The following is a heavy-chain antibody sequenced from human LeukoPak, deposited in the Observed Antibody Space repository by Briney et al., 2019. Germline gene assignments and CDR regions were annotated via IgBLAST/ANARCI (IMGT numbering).Heavy chain of an antibody. CDR2: INPNSGGT. Sequence: ASVTVSFKASGYTFTGYYMHWVRQAPGQGREWMGWINPNSGGTNYAQKFQGRVNMTRDTSISTAYMELSRLISDDTAVYYCARDVGPDAFDIWGQGTMGTVSP. V-gene: IGHV1-2*02. CDR1: GYTFTGYY. J-gene: IGHJ3*02. D-gene: IGHD1-26*01. CDR3: ARDVGPDAFDI.